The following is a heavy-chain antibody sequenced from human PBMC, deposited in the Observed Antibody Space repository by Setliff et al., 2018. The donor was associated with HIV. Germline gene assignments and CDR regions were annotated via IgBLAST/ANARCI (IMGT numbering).Heavy chain of an antibody. Sequence: ASVKVSCKASGYTLTSYGISWVRQAPGQGLEWMGWTSAYNGNTNYAQKVQGRVTMTTDTSTSTAYMELRSLRSDDTAVYYCARDVYFTFSGEVIRHYLDVWGKGTTVTVSS. CDR3: ARDVYFTFSGEVIRHYLDV. V-gene: IGHV1-18*01. J-gene: IGHJ6*03. CDR2: TSAYNGNT. D-gene: IGHD3-3*01. CDR1: GYTLTSYG.